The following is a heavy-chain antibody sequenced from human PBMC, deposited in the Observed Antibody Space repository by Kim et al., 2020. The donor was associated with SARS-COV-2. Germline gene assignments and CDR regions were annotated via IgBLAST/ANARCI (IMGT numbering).Heavy chain of an antibody. CDR3: AKDFYSSGWSYYYYYGMDV. J-gene: IGHJ6*02. D-gene: IGHD6-19*01. CDR1: GFTFSSYG. CDR2: ISYDGSNK. Sequence: GGSLRLSCAASGFTFSSYGMHWVRQAPGKGLEWVAVISYDGSNKYYADSVKGRFTISRDNSKNTLYLQMNSLRAEDTAVYYCAKDFYSSGWSYYYYYGMDVWGQGTTVTVSS. V-gene: IGHV3-30*18.